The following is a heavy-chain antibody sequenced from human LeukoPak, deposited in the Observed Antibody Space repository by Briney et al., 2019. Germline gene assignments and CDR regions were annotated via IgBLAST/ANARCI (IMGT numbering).Heavy chain of an antibody. CDR3: ARAVWQYQLLRLVHALDI. CDR1: GGPFSGYY. Sequence: PSETLSLTCAVYGGPFSGYYWSWIRQPPGKGLEWIGEINHSGRTNYNRSLKSRLTISVDTSKNQFSLKLSSVTAADTAVYYCARAVWQYQLLRLVHALDIWGQGTMVTVSS. V-gene: IGHV4-34*01. CDR2: INHSGRT. J-gene: IGHJ3*02. D-gene: IGHD2-2*01.